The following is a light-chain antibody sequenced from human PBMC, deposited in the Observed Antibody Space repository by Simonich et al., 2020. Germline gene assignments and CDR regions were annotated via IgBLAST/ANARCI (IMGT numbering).Light chain of an antibody. Sequence: QSVLTQPPSASGTPRQRVTISCSGSSSNIGSNYVYWYQQLPGTAPKLLIYRNNQRPSGVPDRFSGSKSGNTASLTISGLQAEDEADYYCSSYTSSSTLVFGGGTKLTVL. CDR2: RNN. V-gene: IGLV1-47*01. CDR3: SSYTSSSTLV. CDR1: SSNIGSNY. J-gene: IGLJ2*01.